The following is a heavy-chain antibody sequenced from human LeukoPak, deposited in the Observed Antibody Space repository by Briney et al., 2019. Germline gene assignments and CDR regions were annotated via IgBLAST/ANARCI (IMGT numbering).Heavy chain of an antibody. CDR2: INPSDGST. CDR3: ARAPIWGGMVTYYYMDV. D-gene: IGHD3-16*01. J-gene: IGHJ6*03. V-gene: IGHV1-46*01. Sequence: ASVKVSCKASGYTFTSYYMHWVRQAPGQGLEWMGIINPSDGSTNYAQKFQGRVTMTRDMSTSTVYMELSSLRSDDTAVYYCARAPIWGGMVTYYYMDVWGKGTTVTISS. CDR1: GYTFTSYY.